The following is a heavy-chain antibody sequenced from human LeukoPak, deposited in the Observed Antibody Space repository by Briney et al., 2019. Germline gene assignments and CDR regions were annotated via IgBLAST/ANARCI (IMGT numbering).Heavy chain of an antibody. Sequence: PGGSLRLSCAASGFTFSSYSMNWVRQAPGKGLEWVSSINGRGGTTYYADSVKGRFTISRENSKNTLYLRMNSLRDEDTAVYYCAKGDEGFDYWGQGTLVTVSS. V-gene: IGHV3-23*01. CDR3: AKGDEGFDY. J-gene: IGHJ4*02. CDR2: INGRGGTT. CDR1: GFTFSSYS. D-gene: IGHD5-24*01.